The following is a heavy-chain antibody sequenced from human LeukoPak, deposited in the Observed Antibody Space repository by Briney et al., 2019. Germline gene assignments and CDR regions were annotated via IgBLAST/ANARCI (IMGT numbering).Heavy chain of an antibody. CDR3: ARSSIIAAAGPYYFDY. J-gene: IGHJ4*02. D-gene: IGHD6-13*01. V-gene: IGHV1-69*06. Sequence: SVKVSCKASGGTFSSYAISWVRHAPGQGLELIGVIIPIFGTANYAQKFQGRVTITADKSTSTAYTELSSLRSEDTAVYYCARSSIIAAAGPYYFDYWGQGTLVTVSS. CDR2: IIPIFGTA. CDR1: GGTFSSYA.